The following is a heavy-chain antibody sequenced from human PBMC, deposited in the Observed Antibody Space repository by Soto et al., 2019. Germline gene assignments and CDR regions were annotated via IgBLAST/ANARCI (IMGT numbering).Heavy chain of an antibody. CDR3: ARLTLRFLEGLFSPGYYYGMDV. J-gene: IGHJ6*02. V-gene: IGHV1-18*01. CDR1: GYTFTSYG. CDR2: ISAYNGNT. Sequence: ASVKVSCKASGYTFTSYGISWVRQAPGQGLEWMGWISAYNGNTNYAQKLQGRVTMTTDTSTSTAYMELRSLRSDDTAVYYCARLTLRFLEGLFSPGYYYGMDVWGQGTTVTVSS. D-gene: IGHD3-3*01.